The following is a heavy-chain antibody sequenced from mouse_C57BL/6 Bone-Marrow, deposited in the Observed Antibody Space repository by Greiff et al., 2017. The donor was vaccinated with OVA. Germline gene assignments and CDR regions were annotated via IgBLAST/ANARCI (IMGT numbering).Heavy chain of an antibody. CDR2: IWRGGST. V-gene: IGHV2-5*01. Sequence: QVQLQQSGPGLVQPSQSLSITCTVSGFSLTSYGVHWARQSPGKGLEWLGVIWRGGSTDYNAAFMSRLSITKDNYKSRVFFKMNSLRADDTAIYDCAKDGGYYVGYAMDYWGQGTSVTVSS. J-gene: IGHJ4*01. CDR3: AKDGGYYVGYAMDY. D-gene: IGHD2-3*01. CDR1: GFSLTSYG.